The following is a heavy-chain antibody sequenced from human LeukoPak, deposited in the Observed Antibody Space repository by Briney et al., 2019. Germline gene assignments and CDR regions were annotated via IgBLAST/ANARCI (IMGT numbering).Heavy chain of an antibody. CDR2: INPNSGGT. CDR3: ARDHLHYYDSSGYSAHFDY. Sequence: ASVKVSCKASGYTFTSYYMHWVRQAPGQGLEWMGWINPNSGGTNYAQKFQGRVTMTRDTSISTAYMELSRLRSDDAAVYYCARDHLHYYDSSGYSAHFDYWGQGTLVTVSS. D-gene: IGHD3-22*01. V-gene: IGHV1-2*02. J-gene: IGHJ4*02. CDR1: GYTFTSYY.